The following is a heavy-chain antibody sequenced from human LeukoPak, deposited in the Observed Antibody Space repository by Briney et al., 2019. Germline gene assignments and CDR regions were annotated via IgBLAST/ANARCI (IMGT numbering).Heavy chain of an antibody. V-gene: IGHV1-2*02. D-gene: IGHD3-9*01. CDR2: INPNSGGT. CDR1: GYTFTGYY. Sequence: ASVKVSCKASGYTFTGYYMHWVRQAPGQGLEWMGWINPNSGGTNYAQKFQGRVTMTEDTSTDTAYMELSSLRSEDTAVYYCATATNGDFDWYDYWGQGTLVTVSS. CDR3: ATATNGDFDWYDY. J-gene: IGHJ4*02.